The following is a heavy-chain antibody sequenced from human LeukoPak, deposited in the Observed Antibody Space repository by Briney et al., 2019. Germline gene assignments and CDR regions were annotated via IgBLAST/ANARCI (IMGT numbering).Heavy chain of an antibody. CDR3: ARDPTVTTGPLFDY. D-gene: IGHD4-17*01. CDR1: GYSISSGYY. Sequence: SETLSLTCAVSGYSISSGYYWGWIRQPPGKGLEWIGSIYHSGSTYYNPSLKSRVTISVDTSKNQFSLKLSSVTAADTAVYYCARDPTVTTGPLFDYWGQGTLVTVSS. V-gene: IGHV4-38-2*02. J-gene: IGHJ4*02. CDR2: IYHSGST.